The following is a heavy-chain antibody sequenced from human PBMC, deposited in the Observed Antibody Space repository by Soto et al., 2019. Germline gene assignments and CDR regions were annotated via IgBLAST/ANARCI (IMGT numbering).Heavy chain of an antibody. Sequence: PSETLSLTCTVSGGSISSYYWSWIRQPPGKGLEWIGYIYYSVSTNYNPSLKSRVTISVDTSKNQFSLKLSSVTAADTAVYYCARLTTVTWFDPWGQGTLVTVSS. V-gene: IGHV4-59*01. D-gene: IGHD4-4*01. J-gene: IGHJ5*02. CDR3: ARLTTVTWFDP. CDR1: GGSISSYY. CDR2: IYYSVST.